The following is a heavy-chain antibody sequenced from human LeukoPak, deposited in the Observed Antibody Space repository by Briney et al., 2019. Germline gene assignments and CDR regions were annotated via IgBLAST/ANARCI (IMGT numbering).Heavy chain of an antibody. J-gene: IGHJ4*02. CDR2: IRYDGSNK. Sequence: PGGSLRLSCAASGFTFSTHGMHWVRQAPGQGLEWVAIIRYDGSNKYYADSVKGRFTISRDNSKNTLYLKMNNLRGEDTAVYYCAKDSEVTTTIEDWGQGTLVTVSS. V-gene: IGHV3-30*02. CDR3: AKDSEVTTTIED. D-gene: IGHD4-11*01. CDR1: GFTFSTHG.